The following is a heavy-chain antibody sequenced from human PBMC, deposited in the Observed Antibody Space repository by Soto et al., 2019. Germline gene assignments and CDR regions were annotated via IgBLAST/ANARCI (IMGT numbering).Heavy chain of an antibody. CDR1: GFTFSSYG. CDR2: IWYDGSNK. D-gene: IGHD2-2*01. V-gene: IGHV3-33*01. Sequence: AGGSLRLSCAASGFTFSSYGMHWVRQAPGKGLEWVAVIWYDGSNKYYADSVKGRFTISRDNSKNTLYLQMNSLRAEDTAVYYCARDSNAHYIVVVPAATFDYWGQRTLVIVSS. CDR3: ARDSNAHYIVVVPAATFDY. J-gene: IGHJ4*02.